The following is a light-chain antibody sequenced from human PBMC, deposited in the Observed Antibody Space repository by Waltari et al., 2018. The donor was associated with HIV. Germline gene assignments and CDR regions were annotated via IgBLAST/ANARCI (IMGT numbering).Light chain of an antibody. Sequence: QSVLTPPPSASGTPGQTVTISCSGGSSNIGNANVSWYQQLPGMTPKLLIYKNYVRPSGVPDRFAGSKSGTSASLAISGLRSEDEADYYCVGWDSSLSAYVFGAGTKVTVL. CDR3: VGWDSSLSAYV. CDR1: SSNIGNAN. J-gene: IGLJ1*01. V-gene: IGLV1-47*01. CDR2: KNY.